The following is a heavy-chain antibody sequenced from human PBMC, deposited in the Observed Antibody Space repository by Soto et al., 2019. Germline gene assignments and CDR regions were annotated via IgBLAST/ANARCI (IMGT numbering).Heavy chain of an antibody. J-gene: IGHJ4*02. CDR3: ARDTPPTDY. V-gene: IGHV1-18*01. Sequence: QVQLMQSGAEVKKPGASVKVACKTSGYTFTSYHISWVRQAPGQGLEWMGWISAYNTNTNYAQKFQGRVTMTTDTLTSTAYMELRSLRSDDTAVYYCARDTPPTDYWGQGTLVTVSS. CDR1: GYTFTSYH. CDR2: ISAYNTNT.